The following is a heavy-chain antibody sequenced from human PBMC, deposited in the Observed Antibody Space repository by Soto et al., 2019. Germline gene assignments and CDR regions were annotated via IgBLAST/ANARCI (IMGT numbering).Heavy chain of an antibody. CDR3: GRTTFGY. Sequence: SETLSLTCAVYGGSFSGYYRSWIRQPPGKGLEWIGEINHSGSTNYNPSLKSRVTISVDTSKNQFSLKLSSVTAADTAVYYCGRTTFGYWGQGTLVTVSS. V-gene: IGHV4-34*01. CDR1: GGSFSGYY. CDR2: INHSGST. J-gene: IGHJ4*02.